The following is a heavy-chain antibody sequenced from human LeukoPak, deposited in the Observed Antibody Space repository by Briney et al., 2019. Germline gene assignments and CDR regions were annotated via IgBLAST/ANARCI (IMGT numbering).Heavy chain of an antibody. J-gene: IGHJ4*02. CDR3: AKRSDYSGDGNYFDY. CDR1: GFTFSNYG. V-gene: IGHV3-23*01. CDR2: ISGRDAGT. Sequence: PGGSLRLSCAVSGFTFSNYGMHWVRQAPGKGLEWVSAISGRDAGTYYADSVKGRFTISRDNSKNTLYLQLNSLRAEDTAVYYCAKRSDYSGDGNYFDYWGQGTPVTVSS. D-gene: IGHD4-23*01.